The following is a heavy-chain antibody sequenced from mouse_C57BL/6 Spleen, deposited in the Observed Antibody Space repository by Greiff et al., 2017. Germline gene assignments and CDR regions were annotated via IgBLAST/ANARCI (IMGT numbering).Heavy chain of an antibody. V-gene: IGHV1-82*01. CDR1: GYAFSSSW. CDR2: IYPGDGDT. D-gene: IGHD3-2*02. CDR3: ARQGTAQAPFAY. J-gene: IGHJ3*01. Sequence: QVQLKESGPELVKPGASVKISCKASGYAFSSSWMNWVKQRPGKGLEWIGRIYPGDGDTNYNGKFKGKATLTADKSSSTAYMQLSSLTSEDSAVYFGARQGTAQAPFAYWGQGTLVTVSA.